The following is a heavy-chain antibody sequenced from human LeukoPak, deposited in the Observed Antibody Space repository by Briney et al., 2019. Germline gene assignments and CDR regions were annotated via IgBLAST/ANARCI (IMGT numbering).Heavy chain of an antibody. CDR3: ADVRRLTINDY. D-gene: IGHD3-10*02. Sequence: GGSLRLSCAASGFTFSNSWMHWVRQAPGKGLVWVSRINTDGSITNYADSVKGRFTISRDNAKNTLYLQMNSLRAEDTAVYYCADVRRLTINDYWGQGTLVTVSS. J-gene: IGHJ4*02. CDR1: GFTFSNSW. V-gene: IGHV3-74*01. CDR2: INTDGSIT.